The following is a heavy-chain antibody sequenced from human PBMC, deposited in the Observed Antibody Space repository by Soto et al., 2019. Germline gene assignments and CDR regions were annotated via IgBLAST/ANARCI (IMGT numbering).Heavy chain of an antibody. CDR1: GGSFSGYY. CDR2: INHSGST. J-gene: IGHJ4*02. D-gene: IGHD3-3*01. CDR3: ARWVYDFWSGTPYIDY. V-gene: IGHV4-34*01. Sequence: PSETLSLTCAVYGGSFSGYYWSWIRQPPGKGLEWIGEINHSGSTNYNPSLKSRVTISVDTSKNQFSLKLSSVTAADTAVYYCARWVYDFWSGTPYIDYWGQGTLVTVSS.